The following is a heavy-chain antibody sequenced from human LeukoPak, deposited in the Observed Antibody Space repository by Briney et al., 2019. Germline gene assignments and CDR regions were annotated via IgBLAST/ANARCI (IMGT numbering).Heavy chain of an antibody. V-gene: IGHV3-49*04. CDR2: IRSKAYGGTT. D-gene: IGHD1-1*01. CDR1: GFTFGDYA. CDR3: TRDNEYPGPGLGY. Sequence: GGSLRLSCAASGFTFGDYAMSWVRQAPGKGLEWVGFIRSKAYGGTTEYAASVKGRFTISRDDSKSIAYLQMNSLKTEDTAVYYCTRDNEYPGPGLGYWGQGTLVTVSS. J-gene: IGHJ4*02.